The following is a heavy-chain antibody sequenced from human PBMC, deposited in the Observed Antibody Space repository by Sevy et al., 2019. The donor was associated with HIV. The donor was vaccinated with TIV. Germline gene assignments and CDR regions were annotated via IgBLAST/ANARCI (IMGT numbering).Heavy chain of an antibody. CDR3: ASAVGDFVCSSTSCYALTGRGGCFEP. D-gene: IGHD2-2*01. J-gene: IGHJ5*02. Sequence: ASVKVSCKASGYTFTSYGISWVRQAPGQGLEWMGWISAYNGNTNYAQKLQGRVTMTTDTSTSTAYMELRSLRSDDTAVSYCASAVGDFVCSSTSCYALTGRGGCFEPWGQGTLVTVYS. V-gene: IGHV1-18*01. CDR2: ISAYNGNT. CDR1: GYTFTSYG.